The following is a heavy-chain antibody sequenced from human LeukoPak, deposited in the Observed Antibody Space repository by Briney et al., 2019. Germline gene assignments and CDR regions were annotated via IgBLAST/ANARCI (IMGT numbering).Heavy chain of an antibody. CDR1: GFTFSSYS. D-gene: IGHD1-26*01. CDR2: ISSSSSTI. CDR3: ARSGGWGATTRGFDY. J-gene: IGHJ4*02. V-gene: IGHV3-48*01. Sequence: GGTLRLSCAASGFTFSSYSMNWVRQAPGKGLECVSYISSSSSTIYYADSVKGRFTISRDNAKNSLYLQMNSLRAEDTAVYYCARSGGWGATTRGFDYWGQGTLVTVSS.